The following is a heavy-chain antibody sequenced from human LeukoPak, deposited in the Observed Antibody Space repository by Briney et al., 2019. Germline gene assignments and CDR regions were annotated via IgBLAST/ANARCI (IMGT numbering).Heavy chain of an antibody. CDR3: ARGWYSSSWYFYYYYYMDV. V-gene: IGHV4-39*01. CDR2: IYYSGST. Sequence: PSETLSLTCTVSGGSISSSSYYWGWIRQPPGKGLEWIGSIYYSGSTYYNPSLKSRVTISVDTSKNQFSLKLSSVTAADTAVYYCARGWYSSSWYFYYYYYMDVWGKGTTVTVSS. D-gene: IGHD6-13*01. CDR1: GGSISSSSYY. J-gene: IGHJ6*03.